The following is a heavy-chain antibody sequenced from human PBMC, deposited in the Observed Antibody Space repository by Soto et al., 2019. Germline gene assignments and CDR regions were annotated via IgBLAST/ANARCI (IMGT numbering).Heavy chain of an antibody. V-gene: IGHV3-23*01. CDR1: GFTFSNYA. Sequence: EVQLLESGGGLVQPGGSLRLSCAASGFTFSNYAMSWVRQAPGKGLEWVSSIHGSGAGTYYADSVKGRFTVSRDDSKGTLYLQMSRLTVDDTAIYYCAKDAVGRKGVWDWFDSWGQGNMVTVAS. D-gene: IGHD3-16*01. J-gene: IGHJ5*01. CDR2: IHGSGAGT. CDR3: AKDAVGRKGVWDWFDS.